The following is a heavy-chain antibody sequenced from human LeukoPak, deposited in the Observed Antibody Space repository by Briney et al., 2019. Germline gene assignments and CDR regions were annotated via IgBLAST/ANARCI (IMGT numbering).Heavy chain of an antibody. J-gene: IGHJ4*02. Sequence: ASVKVSCKASGYTFTSYAMHWVRQAPGQRLEWMGWINAGNGNTKYSQKFQGRVTITRDTSASTAYMELCSLRSEDTAVYYCARDLWFGEWWESPMVYWGQGTLVTVSS. V-gene: IGHV1-3*01. CDR2: INAGNGNT. D-gene: IGHD3-10*01. CDR1: GYTFTSYA. CDR3: ARDLWFGEWWESPMVY.